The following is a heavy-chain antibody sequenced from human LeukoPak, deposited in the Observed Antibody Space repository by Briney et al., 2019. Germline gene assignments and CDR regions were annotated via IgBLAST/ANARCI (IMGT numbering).Heavy chain of an antibody. V-gene: IGHV1-69*05. Sequence: ASVKVSCKASGDTFNSYGISWVRQAPGQGLEWMGGIIPIFGSANYAQKLQGRVTITTDQSTSIAYMELSSLSSEDTAVYYCARVGRSRGSLPNSYYYMDVWGKGTTVTVSS. D-gene: IGHD2-15*01. J-gene: IGHJ6*03. CDR3: ARVGRSRGSLPNSYYYMDV. CDR2: IIPIFGSA. CDR1: GDTFNSYG.